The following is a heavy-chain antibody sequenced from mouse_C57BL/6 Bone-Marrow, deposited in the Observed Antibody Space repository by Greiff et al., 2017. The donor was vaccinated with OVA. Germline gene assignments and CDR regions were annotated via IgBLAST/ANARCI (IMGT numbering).Heavy chain of an antibody. CDR2: IDPSDSYT. Sequence: QVQLQQPGAELVMPGASVKLSCKASGYTFTSYWMHWVKQRPGQGLEWIGEIDPSDSYTNYNQKFNGKSTLTVDKSSSTAYMQLSSLTSEDSAVYYCATLFDYWGQGTTLTVSS. J-gene: IGHJ2*01. CDR1: GYTFTSYW. V-gene: IGHV1-69*01. CDR3: ATLFDY.